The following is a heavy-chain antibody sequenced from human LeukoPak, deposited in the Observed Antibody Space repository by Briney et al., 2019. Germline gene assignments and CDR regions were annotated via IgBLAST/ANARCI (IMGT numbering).Heavy chain of an antibody. CDR3: ARGGLGGLGY. D-gene: IGHD1-26*01. J-gene: IGHJ4*02. CDR2: ISSSGSTR. Sequence: GGSLRLSCAASGFTFNNYEMNWVRQAPGKGLEWVSYISSSGSTRYYADSVKGRFTISRDNAKNSLYQQMNTLRAEDTAVYYCARGGLGGLGYWGQGTLVTVSS. CDR1: GFTFNNYE. V-gene: IGHV3-48*03.